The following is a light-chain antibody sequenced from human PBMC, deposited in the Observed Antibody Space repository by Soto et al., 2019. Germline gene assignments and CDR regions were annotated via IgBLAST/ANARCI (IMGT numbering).Light chain of an antibody. CDR3: LQHNNYPYT. Sequence: DVQMTQSPSAMSASVGDRVTITCRASHDISRFVAWFQQKPGKAPERLIYDTSSLQPGVPSRFSGSGSGTEFTLAISGLQPEDFATYYCLQHNNYPYTFGQGTKLESK. CDR1: HDISRF. CDR2: DTS. J-gene: IGKJ2*01. V-gene: IGKV1-17*03.